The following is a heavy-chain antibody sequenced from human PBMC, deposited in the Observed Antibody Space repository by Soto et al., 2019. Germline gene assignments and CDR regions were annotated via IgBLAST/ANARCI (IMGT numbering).Heavy chain of an antibody. J-gene: IGHJ4*02. CDR3: AAVVPAARVDY. Sequence: QLQLQESGPGLVKPSTTLSLTCNVSGGSMRTPNYYWVWIRQPPGKGLEWIGSIYYSGTTYYSPFLTSRVAISADTSKNQFSLVLDSVAAADTAVYFCAAVVPAARVDYWGQGALITVSS. CDR2: IYYSGTT. CDR1: GGSMRTPNYY. V-gene: IGHV4-39*01. D-gene: IGHD6-25*01.